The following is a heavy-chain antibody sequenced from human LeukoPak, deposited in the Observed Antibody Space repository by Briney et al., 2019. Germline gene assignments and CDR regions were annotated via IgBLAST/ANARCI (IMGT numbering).Heavy chain of an antibody. CDR3: AEVARSGY. CDR1: GFTFSSYE. V-gene: IGHV3-21*01. Sequence: PGGSLRLSCAASGFTFSSYEMNWVRQAPGKGLEWVSSISSSSTYMYYADSVKGRFTISRDNAKNSLYLQMNSLRAEDTAVYYCAEVARSGYWGQGTLVTVSS. D-gene: IGHD5-12*01. CDR2: ISSSSTYM. J-gene: IGHJ4*02.